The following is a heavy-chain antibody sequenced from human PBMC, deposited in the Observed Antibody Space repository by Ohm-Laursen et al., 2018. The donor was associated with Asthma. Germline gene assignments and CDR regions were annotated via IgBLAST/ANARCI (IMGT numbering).Heavy chain of an antibody. J-gene: IGHJ4*02. Sequence: ASVNVSRTASGYTFTNYGFSWVRQAPGQGLEWMAWIIAYNGNTNYAPKFQDRVTMTTDTSTSTAYMELRGLRSDDTAVYYCARVLSYYDHSSYYDRIDYWGQGSLVTVSS. D-gene: IGHD3-22*01. CDR1: GYTFTNYG. CDR2: IIAYNGNT. V-gene: IGHV1-18*04. CDR3: ARVLSYYDHSSYYDRIDY.